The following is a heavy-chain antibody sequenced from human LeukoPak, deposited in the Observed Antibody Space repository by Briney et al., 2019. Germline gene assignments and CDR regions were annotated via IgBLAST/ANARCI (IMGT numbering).Heavy chain of an antibody. CDR1: GFTFSSYS. J-gene: IGHJ4*02. Sequence: PGGSLRLSCAASGFTFSSYSMNWVRQAPGKGLEWVSSISSSSSYIYYADSVKGRFTISRDNAKNSLYLQMNSLRAEDTAVYYCAKDQGPKLDFDYWGQGTLVTVSS. CDR3: AKDQGPKLDFDY. D-gene: IGHD1-1*01. V-gene: IGHV3-21*04. CDR2: ISSSSSYI.